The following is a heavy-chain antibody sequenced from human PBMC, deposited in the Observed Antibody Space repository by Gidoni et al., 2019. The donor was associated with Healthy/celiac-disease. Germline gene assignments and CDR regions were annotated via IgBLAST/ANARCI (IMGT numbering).Heavy chain of an antibody. Sequence: EVQLVESGGGLVQPGGSLRLSCAASGFTFSSYSMNWVRQAPGKGLEWVSYISSSSSTIYYADSLKGRFTISRDNAKNSLYLQMNSLRAEDTAVYYCARDGEKYSSGWYDWFDPWGQGTLVTVSS. J-gene: IGHJ5*02. CDR3: ARDGEKYSSGWYDWFDP. CDR1: GFTFSSYS. D-gene: IGHD6-19*01. CDR2: ISSSSSTI. V-gene: IGHV3-48*01.